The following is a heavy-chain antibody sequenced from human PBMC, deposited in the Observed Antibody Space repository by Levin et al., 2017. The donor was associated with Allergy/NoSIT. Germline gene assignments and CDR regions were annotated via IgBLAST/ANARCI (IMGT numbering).Heavy chain of an antibody. V-gene: IGHV1-24*01. CDR2: FDPEDGET. J-gene: IGHJ4*02. CDR1: GYTLTELS. CDR3: ATGDPAGKWLPLSTFDY. Sequence: GASVKVSCKVSGYTLTELSMHWVRQAPGKGLEWMGGFDPEDGETIYAQKFQGRVTMTEDTSTDTAYMELSSLRSEDTAVYYCATGDPAGKWLPLSTFDYWGQGTLVTVSS. D-gene: IGHD3-22*01.